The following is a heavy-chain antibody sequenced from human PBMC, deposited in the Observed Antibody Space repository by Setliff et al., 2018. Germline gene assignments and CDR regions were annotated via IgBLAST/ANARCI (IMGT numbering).Heavy chain of an antibody. J-gene: IGHJ6*02. CDR2: VNSDGSST. CDR1: GFTFVNYW. D-gene: IGHD6-13*01. CDR3: AKDMRGSSWSTYYYGMDV. V-gene: IGHV3-74*01. Sequence: PGGSLRLSCAASGFTFVNYWMHRVRQAPGKGLVWVSRVNSDGSSTIYADSVKGRFTISRDNAENTLYLQMNSLRAEDTAVYYCAKDMRGSSWSTYYYGMDVWGQGTTVTVSS.